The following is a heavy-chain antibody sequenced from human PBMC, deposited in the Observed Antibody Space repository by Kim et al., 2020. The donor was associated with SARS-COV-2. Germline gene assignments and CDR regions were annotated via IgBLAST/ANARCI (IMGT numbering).Heavy chain of an antibody. V-gene: IGHV6-1*01. D-gene: IGHD1-7*01. CDR2: TYYRSKWYN. CDR1: GDSVSSNSAA. CDR3: ARAPRPYRRNWNYGEGYYYYGMDV. J-gene: IGHJ6*02. Sequence: SQTLSLTCAISGDSVSSNSAAWNWIRQSPSRGLEWLGRTYYRSKWYNDYAVSVKSRITINPDTSKNQFSLQLNSVTPEDTAVYYCARAPRPYRRNWNYGEGYYYYGMDVWGQGTTVTVSS.